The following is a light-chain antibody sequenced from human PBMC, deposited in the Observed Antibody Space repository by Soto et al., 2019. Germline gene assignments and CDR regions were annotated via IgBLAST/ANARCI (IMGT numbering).Light chain of an antibody. Sequence: EIVLTQSPLSLPVTPGEPASISCRSSQSLLYSNGYNYLVWYLQRPGQSPQLLIDLSSNRAAGVPDRFSGSGSGTDFTLKISRVEAEDVGVYYCMQALQTPPTFGGGTKVEIK. V-gene: IGKV2-28*01. CDR3: MQALQTPPT. CDR1: QSLLYSNGYNY. J-gene: IGKJ4*01. CDR2: LSS.